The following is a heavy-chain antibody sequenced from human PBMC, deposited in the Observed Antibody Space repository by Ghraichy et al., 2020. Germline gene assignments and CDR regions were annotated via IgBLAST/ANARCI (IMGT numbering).Heavy chain of an antibody. CDR1: GLSVSDHY. Sequence: GGSLRLSCAASGLSVSDHYMSWVRRAPGKGLEWVSFLHSNGDTFYAGSVKGRFIISRDDSMNTLYLQMISLRAEDTAVYYCARTVYAGSGNLYLDYWGQGTLVTVSS. V-gene: IGHV3-53*01. CDR2: LHSNGDT. J-gene: IGHJ4*02. CDR3: ARTVYAGSGNLYLDY. D-gene: IGHD3-10*01.